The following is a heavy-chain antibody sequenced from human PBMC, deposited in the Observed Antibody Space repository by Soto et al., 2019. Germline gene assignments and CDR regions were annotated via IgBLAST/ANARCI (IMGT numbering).Heavy chain of an antibody. V-gene: IGHV1-18*01. CDR3: ARAIAAAGTAEIYYYYYCMDV. J-gene: IGHJ6*03. D-gene: IGHD6-13*01. CDR1: GYTFTSYG. Sequence: ASVKVSCKTSGYTFTSYGISWVRQAPGQGLEWMGWISAYNGNTNYAQKLQGRVTMTTDTSTSTAYMELRSLRSDDTAVYHCARAIAAAGTAEIYYYYYCMDVWGKGTTVTVSS. CDR2: ISAYNGNT.